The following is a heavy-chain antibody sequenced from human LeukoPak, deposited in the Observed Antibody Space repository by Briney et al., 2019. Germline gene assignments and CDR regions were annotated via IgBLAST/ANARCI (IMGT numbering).Heavy chain of an antibody. Sequence: PGGSLRLSCAASGFTFRSFSMHWVRQAPGKGLEWIGEINHSGSTNYNPSLTSRVTISVDTSKNQCSLKLSSLTAADTAVYYCARGPFLPLTGGPYRYWGQGTLVTVSS. CDR2: INHSGST. V-gene: IGHV4-34*01. CDR1: GFTFRSFS. J-gene: IGHJ4*02. D-gene: IGHD1-14*01. CDR3: ARGPFLPLTGGPYRY.